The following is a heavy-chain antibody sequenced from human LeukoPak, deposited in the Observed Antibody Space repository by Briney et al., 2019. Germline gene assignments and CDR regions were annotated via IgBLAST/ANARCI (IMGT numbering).Heavy chain of an antibody. J-gene: IGHJ6*03. V-gene: IGHV4-34*01. CDR1: GGSFSGYH. Sequence: SETLSLTCAVYGGSFSGYHWSWIRQPPGKGLEWIGEINHSGSTNYNPSLKSRVTISVDTSKNQYSLKLSSVTAADTAVYYCARGSKEVLFTRDHYMDVWGKGTTVTMSS. CDR3: ARGSKEVLFTRDHYMDV. CDR2: INHSGST. D-gene: IGHD3-3*01.